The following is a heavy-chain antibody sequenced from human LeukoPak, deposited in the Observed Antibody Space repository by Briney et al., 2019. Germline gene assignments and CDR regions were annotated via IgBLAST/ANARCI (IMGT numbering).Heavy chain of an antibody. D-gene: IGHD6-19*01. V-gene: IGHV3-30*04. Sequence: PGGSLRLSCAASGFTFSSYAMHWVRQAPGKGQEWVAVISYDGSNKYYADSVKGRFTIFRDNSKNTLYLQMNSLRAEDTAVYYCARDIPGIAVAGPIDYWGQGTLVTVSS. CDR3: ARDIPGIAVAGPIDY. CDR2: ISYDGSNK. CDR1: GFTFSSYA. J-gene: IGHJ4*02.